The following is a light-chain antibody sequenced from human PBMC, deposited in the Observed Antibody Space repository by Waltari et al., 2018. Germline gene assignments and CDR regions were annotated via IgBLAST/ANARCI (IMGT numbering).Light chain of an antibody. V-gene: IGLV1-40*01. J-gene: IGLJ6*01. CDR2: SNT. CDR1: TSNIGAGYD. CDR3: QSYDTSLSGWV. Sequence: QSVLTQPPSVSGDAGQRVTISCTGSTSNIGAGYDAHWYQQLPGSAPKLLIDSNTKRPSGVPDRFSGSKSGTFASLAITGLRPEDEATYYCQSYDTSLSGWVFGSGTKLTVL.